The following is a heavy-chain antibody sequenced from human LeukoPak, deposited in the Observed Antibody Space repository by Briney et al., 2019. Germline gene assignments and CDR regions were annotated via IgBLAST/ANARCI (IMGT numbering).Heavy chain of an antibody. D-gene: IGHD2-2*01. Sequence: ASVKVSCKASSYTFTSYGIGWVRQAPGQGLEWMGWISAYNGNTNYAQKLQGRVTMTTDTSTSTAYMEQRSLRSDDTAVYYCARDSDLTVVVPAADRDAFDIWGQGTMVTVSS. J-gene: IGHJ3*02. CDR2: ISAYNGNT. CDR1: SYTFTSYG. V-gene: IGHV1-18*01. CDR3: ARDSDLTVVVPAADRDAFDI.